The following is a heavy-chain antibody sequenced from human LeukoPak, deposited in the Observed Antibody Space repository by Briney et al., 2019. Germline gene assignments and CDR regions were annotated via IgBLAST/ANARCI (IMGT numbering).Heavy chain of an antibody. CDR3: ARADSSGYYFHYFDY. J-gene: IGHJ4*02. Sequence: SETLSLTCTVSGGSISSYFWSWIRQPPGKGLEWIGYMYYSGSTNYNPSLKSRVTISVDTSKNQFSLKLSSVTAADTAMYYCARADSSGYYFHYFDYWGQGTLVTVSS. CDR2: MYYSGST. CDR1: GGSISSYF. V-gene: IGHV4-59*08. D-gene: IGHD3-22*01.